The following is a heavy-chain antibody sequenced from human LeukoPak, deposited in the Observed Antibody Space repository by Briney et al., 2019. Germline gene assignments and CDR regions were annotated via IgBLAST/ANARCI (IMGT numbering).Heavy chain of an antibody. CDR2: ANSDGSIT. J-gene: IGHJ4*02. V-gene: IGHV3-74*01. Sequence: GGSLRLSCAGSGFTFSSYWMHWVRQAPGKGLVWVSRANSDGSITSYADSVKGRFTISRDNAKNTLYLQMNSLRAEDTAVYYCARVPYSGSWFDYWGQGTLVTVSS. D-gene: IGHD6-13*01. CDR1: GFTFSSYW. CDR3: ARVPYSGSWFDY.